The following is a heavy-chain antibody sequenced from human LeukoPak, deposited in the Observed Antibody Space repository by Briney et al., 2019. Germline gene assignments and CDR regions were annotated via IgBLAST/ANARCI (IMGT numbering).Heavy chain of an antibody. CDR3: ARDNDYVGTL. J-gene: IGHJ3*01. CDR1: GGTVSSYA. D-gene: IGHD4-23*01. Sequence: GASVKVSCKASGGTVSSYAISWVRQAPGQGLEWMGGIIPIFGTANYAQKFQGRVTITADESTSTAYMELSSLRSEDTAVYYCARDNDYVGTLRGQGTMVTVSS. CDR2: IIPIFGTA. V-gene: IGHV1-69*13.